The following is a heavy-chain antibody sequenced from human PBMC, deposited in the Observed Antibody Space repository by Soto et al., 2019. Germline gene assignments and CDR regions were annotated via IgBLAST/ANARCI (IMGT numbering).Heavy chain of an antibody. J-gene: IGHJ4*02. CDR2: IYHSGPT. Sequence: QVQLQESGPGLVKPSGTLSLTCVVSGGSITTNWWSWVRQPPGRGLAWIGEIYHSGPTNYNPSHNSRVTISLDMSNNQISLNLNSMTAADTAIYFCARHVAVPRTRGFDYWGQGALVTVSS. CDR3: ARHVAVPRTRGFDY. D-gene: IGHD2-15*01. CDR1: GGSITTNW. V-gene: IGHV4-4*02.